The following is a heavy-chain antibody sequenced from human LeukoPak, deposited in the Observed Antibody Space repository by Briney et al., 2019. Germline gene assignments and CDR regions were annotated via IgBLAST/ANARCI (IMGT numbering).Heavy chain of an antibody. D-gene: IGHD3-16*01. CDR2: ISYDGSNK. V-gene: IGHV3-30*18. J-gene: IGHJ3*02. CDR3: AKDTGGFGAFDI. CDR1: GFTFSSYG. Sequence: PGRSLRLSCAASGFTFSSYGMHWVRQAPGKGLEWVAVISYDGSNKYYADSVKGRFTISRDNSKNTLYLQMNGLRAEDTAVYYCAKDTGGFGAFDIWGQGTMVTVSS.